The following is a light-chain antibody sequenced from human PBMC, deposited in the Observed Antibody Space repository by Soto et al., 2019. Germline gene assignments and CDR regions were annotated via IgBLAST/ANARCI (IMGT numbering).Light chain of an antibody. CDR3: QSCVSRLSAL. CDR2: GNS. J-gene: IGLJ3*02. Sequence: QSVLTQPPSVSGAPGQRVTISCTGSSSNIGAGYDVHWYQQLPGTAPKLLIYGNSNRPSGVPDRFSGSKSGTSASLAITGLQADDEADHYCQSCVSRLSALFGGGTKLAVL. V-gene: IGLV1-40*01. CDR1: SSNIGAGYD.